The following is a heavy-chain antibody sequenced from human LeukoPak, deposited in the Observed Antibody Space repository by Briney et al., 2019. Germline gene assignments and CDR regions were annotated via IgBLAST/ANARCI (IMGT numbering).Heavy chain of an antibody. CDR3: ARDPRTVQI. D-gene: IGHD1-1*01. CDR1: GFIFSSYG. Sequence: GGSLRLSCAASGFIFSSYGMHWVRQAPGEGLEWVAFIRYDGSKKYYADSVKGRFTISRDNAKNLLSLQMDSLRVEDTAIYYCARDPRTVQIWGQGTLVTVSS. J-gene: IGHJ4*02. CDR2: IRYDGSKK. V-gene: IGHV3-30*02.